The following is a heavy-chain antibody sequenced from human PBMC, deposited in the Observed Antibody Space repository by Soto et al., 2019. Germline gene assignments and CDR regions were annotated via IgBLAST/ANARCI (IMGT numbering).Heavy chain of an antibody. D-gene: IGHD2-2*01. CDR2: IYPGDSDT. CDR3: AKHEGYCSSTTCSNFDY. J-gene: IGHJ4*02. V-gene: IGHV5-51*01. CDR1: GFTFTSYW. Sequence: PGESLKISCKASGFTFTSYWIAWVRQMPGKGLEWMGIIYPGDSDTSYSPSFQGQVTISADKSINTAYLQWSSLKASDTAMYYCAKHEGYCSSTTCSNFDYWGQGTPVTVSS.